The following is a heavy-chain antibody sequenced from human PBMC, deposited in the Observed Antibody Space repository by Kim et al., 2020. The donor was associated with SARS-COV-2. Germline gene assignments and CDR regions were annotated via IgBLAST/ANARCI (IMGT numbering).Heavy chain of an antibody. D-gene: IGHD3-22*01. CDR3: ARTRITMIVVVTHFDY. V-gene: IGHV4-31*02. Sequence: PSLKGRVTISVDTSKNQFSLKLGSVTAADTAVYYCARTRITMIVVVTHFDYWGQGTLVTVSS. J-gene: IGHJ4*02.